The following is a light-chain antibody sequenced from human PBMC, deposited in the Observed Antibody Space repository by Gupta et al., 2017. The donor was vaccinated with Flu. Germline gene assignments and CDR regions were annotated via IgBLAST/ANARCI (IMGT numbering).Light chain of an antibody. J-gene: IGLJ3*02. Sequence: SSNVGSDKYVFWYQRHPGKVPKLIIYEVSGRPSGVSDRFSGSKSGNTASLTISGLQADDEADYFCSSYTRSNTLLFGGGTKVTVL. CDR2: EVS. V-gene: IGLV2-14*01. CDR3: SSYTRSNTLL. CDR1: SSNVGSDKY.